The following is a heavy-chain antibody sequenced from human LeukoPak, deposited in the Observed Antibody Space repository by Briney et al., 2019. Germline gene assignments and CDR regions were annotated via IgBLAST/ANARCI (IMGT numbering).Heavy chain of an antibody. CDR1: GYTFTGYY. V-gene: IGHV1-2*06. CDR3: ARDFRAVAGTINY. J-gene: IGHJ4*02. D-gene: IGHD6-19*01. Sequence: GASVKVSCKASGYTFTGYYMHWVRQAPGQGLEWMGRINPNSGGTNYAQKFQGRVTTTRDTSISTAYMELSRLRSDDTAVYYCARDFRAVAGTINYWGQGTLLTVSS. CDR2: INPNSGGT.